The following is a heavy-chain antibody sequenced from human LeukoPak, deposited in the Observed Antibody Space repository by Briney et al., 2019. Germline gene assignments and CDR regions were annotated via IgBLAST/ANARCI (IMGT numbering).Heavy chain of an antibody. CDR2: IYSGGNT. CDR3: ARSTLVRGALPYYFDY. J-gene: IGHJ4*02. V-gene: IGHV3-66*01. Sequence: PGGSLRLSCAASGFTVNSNYMNWVRQAPGKGLEWVSVIYSGGNTYYADSAKGRFTISRDNSKNTLYLQMNSLRAEDTAVYYCARSTLVRGALPYYFDYWGQGTLVTVSS. CDR1: GFTVNSNY. D-gene: IGHD3-10*01.